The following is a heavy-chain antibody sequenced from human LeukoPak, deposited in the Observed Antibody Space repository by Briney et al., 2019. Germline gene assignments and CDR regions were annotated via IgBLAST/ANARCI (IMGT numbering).Heavy chain of an antibody. J-gene: IGHJ4*02. V-gene: IGHV3-23*01. CDR2: ISGSGGST. CDR3: AKDFTSVTMIVGNFDY. D-gene: IGHD3-22*01. CDR1: GFTFSSYA. Sequence: GGSLRLSCAASGFTFSSYAMSWVRQAPGKGLEWVSAISGSGGSTYYADSVKGRFTTSRDNSKNTLYLQMNSLRAEDTAVYYCAKDFTSVTMIVGNFDYWGQGTLVTVSS.